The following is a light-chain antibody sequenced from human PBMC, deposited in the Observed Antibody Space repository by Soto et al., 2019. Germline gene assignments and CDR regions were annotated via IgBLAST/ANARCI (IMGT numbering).Light chain of an antibody. Sequence: DIQVTKSPSTLSASVEDRVTITCLASQSITTYLNWYQQTSGEAPKLLIYAAARLQTGVPSRFSGSGSVTDFTLTISSLQPEDFATYYCQQAYGAPPTFGQGTKLDIK. J-gene: IGKJ1*01. CDR3: QQAYGAPPT. CDR2: AAA. V-gene: IGKV1-39*01. CDR1: QSITTY.